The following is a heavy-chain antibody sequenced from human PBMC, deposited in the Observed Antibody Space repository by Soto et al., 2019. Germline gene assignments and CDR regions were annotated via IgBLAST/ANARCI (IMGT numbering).Heavy chain of an antibody. J-gene: IGHJ3*02. CDR1: GGNFSSYA. D-gene: IGHD1-26*01. CDR3: ASGQWELRLVDAFDI. CDR2: FIHSLGTA. Sequence: SVKVSCKASGGNFSSYAIICEGQAPGQWVVLLVVFIHSLGTANYAQSLQGRVTITSGESTSTAFTELSSLRSEDKAVYYCASGQWELRLVDAFDIWGQGTMVTVSS. V-gene: IGHV1-69*13.